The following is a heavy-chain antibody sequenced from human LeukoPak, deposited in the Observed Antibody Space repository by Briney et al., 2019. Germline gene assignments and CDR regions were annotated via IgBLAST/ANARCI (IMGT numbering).Heavy chain of an antibody. D-gene: IGHD2-21*02. CDR3: ARELPREVTLDY. CDR1: GPTFISYG. CDR2: INTDGSST. J-gene: IGHJ4*02. V-gene: IGHV3-74*01. Sequence: GRSLRPACAAAGPTFISYGMEWVRPAPREGLVWGSRINTDGSSTSYADSVKGLFTIFRDNAKNTLYLQMNSLRAEDTGVYYCARELPREVTLDYWGQGTLVTVSS.